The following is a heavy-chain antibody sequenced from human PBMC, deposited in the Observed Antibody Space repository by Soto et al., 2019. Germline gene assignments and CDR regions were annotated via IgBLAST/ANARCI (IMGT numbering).Heavy chain of an antibody. J-gene: IGHJ4*02. V-gene: IGHV3-23*01. Sequence: VGSLILSCAASGFTFSSYWMHWVRQAPGKGLVWVSRINSGGSTYYADSVKGRFTISRDNSKNTLYLQMNSLRAEDTAVYYCAKDLSPPPDYYDSSGYPYYFDYWGQGTLVTVSS. CDR3: AKDLSPPPDYYDSSGYPYYFDY. CDR2: INSGGST. CDR1: GFTFSSYW. D-gene: IGHD3-22*01.